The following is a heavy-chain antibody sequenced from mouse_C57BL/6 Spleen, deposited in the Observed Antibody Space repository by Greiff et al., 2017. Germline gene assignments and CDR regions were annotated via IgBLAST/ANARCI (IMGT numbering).Heavy chain of an antibody. CDR2: IYPGDGDT. CDR3: ARSGGRDYFDY. D-gene: IGHD3-1*01. V-gene: IGHV1-82*01. CDR1: GYAFSSSW. Sequence: VQLQQSGPELVKPGASVKISCKASGYAFSSSWMNWVKQRPGKGLEWIGRIYPGDGDTNYNGKFKGKATLTADKSSSTAYMQLSSLTSVDSAVYRCARSGGRDYFDYWGQGTTLTVSS. J-gene: IGHJ2*01.